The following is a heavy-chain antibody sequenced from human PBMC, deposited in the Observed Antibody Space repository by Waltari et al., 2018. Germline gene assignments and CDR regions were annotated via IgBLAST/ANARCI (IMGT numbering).Heavy chain of an antibody. CDR3: AREGRDGANSRWFDP. J-gene: IGHJ5*02. Sequence: DVQVVESGGGLVQPVESLRLSCAASGFTFSSYTMNWVRQAPGKGLEWVSSITSSGSAIYYADSVKGRFTISRDNAKNSLYLQMNSLRAEDTAVYYCAREGRDGANSRWFDPWGQGTLVTVSS. V-gene: IGHV3-48*01. D-gene: IGHD4-17*01. CDR2: ITSSGSAI. CDR1: GFTFSSYT.